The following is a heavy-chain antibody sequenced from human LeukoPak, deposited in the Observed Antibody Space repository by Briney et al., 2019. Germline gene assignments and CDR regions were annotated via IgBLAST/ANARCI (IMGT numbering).Heavy chain of an antibody. Sequence: SETLSLTCAVYGGSFSGYYWSWIRQPPGKGLEWIGEINHSGSTNYNPSLKSRVTISVDTSKNQFSLKLSSVTAADTAVYYCARGVRYYDYVWGSYLDYYYYYMDVWGKGTTVTASS. CDR1: GGSFSGYY. CDR3: ARGVRYYDYVWGSYLDYYYYYMDV. V-gene: IGHV4-34*01. CDR2: INHSGST. J-gene: IGHJ6*03. D-gene: IGHD3-16*02.